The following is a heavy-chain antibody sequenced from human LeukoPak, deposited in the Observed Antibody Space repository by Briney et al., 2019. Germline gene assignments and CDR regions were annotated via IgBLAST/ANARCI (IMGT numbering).Heavy chain of an antibody. CDR1: RASISTDY. CDR3: ARHEPGWRGAFDI. D-gene: IGHD1-14*01. J-gene: IGHJ3*02. CDR2: IHYTGNT. V-gene: IGHV4-59*08. Sequence: SETLSLTCSVSRASISTDYWSWIRQPPGKGLEWMAYIHYTGNTDSNPSLKSRVTISIDTSRRQFSLHLTSVTAADTAVYYCARHEPGWRGAFDIWGQGTMVTVSS.